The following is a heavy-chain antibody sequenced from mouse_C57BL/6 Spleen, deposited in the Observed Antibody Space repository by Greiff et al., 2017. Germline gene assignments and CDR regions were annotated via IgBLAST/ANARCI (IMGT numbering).Heavy chain of an antibody. V-gene: IGHV1-7*01. D-gene: IGHD1-1*01. J-gene: IGHJ1*03. CDR3: ARDTTVVATGYFDV. Sequence: QVQLQQSGAELAKPGASVKLSCKASGYTFTSYWMHWVNQRPGQGLEWIGYINPSSGYTKYNQKFKDKATLTADQSSSTAYMQLSSLTYEDSAVYDCARDTTVVATGYFDVWGTGTTVTVSS. CDR1: GYTFTSYW. CDR2: INPSSGYT.